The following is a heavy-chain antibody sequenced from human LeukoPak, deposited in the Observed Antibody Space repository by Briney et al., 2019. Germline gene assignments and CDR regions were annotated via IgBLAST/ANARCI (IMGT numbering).Heavy chain of an antibody. D-gene: IGHD5-18*01. Sequence: GGSLRLSCAASGVTVSNNYMNWVRQAPGKGLEWVSLIYSGGSTYYADSVKGRFTISRDNSKNTLYLQMNSLRAEDTAVYYCAKDPHTGYSFAYWGQGTLVTVSS. CDR2: IYSGGST. J-gene: IGHJ4*02. V-gene: IGHV3-53*01. CDR1: GVTVSNNY. CDR3: AKDPHTGYSFAY.